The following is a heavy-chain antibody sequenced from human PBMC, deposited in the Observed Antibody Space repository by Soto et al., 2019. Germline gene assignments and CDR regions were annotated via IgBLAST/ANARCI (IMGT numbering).Heavy chain of an antibody. CDR2: IIPYYNTL. CDR3: ASGASRWYPYFFDS. V-gene: IGHV1-69*01. CDR1: EGTFNSYA. Sequence: QAQVVQSGAEVRKPGSSVKLSCKASEGTFNSYAIAWVRQAPGQGLEWMGGIIPYYNTLNYAQKFQDRVTITAADSTNTVYMELRSRRSDDTAVYFCASGASRWYPYFFDSWAQGTLVTVSS. D-gene: IGHD6-13*01. J-gene: IGHJ4*02.